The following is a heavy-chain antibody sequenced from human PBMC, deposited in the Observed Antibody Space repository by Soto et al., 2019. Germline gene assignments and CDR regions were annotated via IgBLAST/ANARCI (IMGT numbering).Heavy chain of an antibody. Sequence: EVQLVESGGGLVQPGRSLRLSCAASGFTFDDYAMHWVRQAPGKGLEWVSGISWNSGSIGFADSVKGRFTISRDNAKNSLYLQMNSLRAEDTALYYCAKGLSSSWFHPISSSWGQGTMVTVSS. J-gene: IGHJ3*01. D-gene: IGHD6-13*01. CDR1: GFTFDDYA. V-gene: IGHV3-9*01. CDR2: ISWNSGSI. CDR3: AKGLSSSWFHPISSS.